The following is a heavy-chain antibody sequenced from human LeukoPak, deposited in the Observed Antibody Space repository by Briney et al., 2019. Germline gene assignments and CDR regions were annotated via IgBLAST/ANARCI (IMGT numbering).Heavy chain of an antibody. D-gene: IGHD5-18*01. CDR2: INHSGST. Sequence: SETLSLTCAVYGGSFSGYYWSWIRQPPGKGLEWIGEINHSGSTNYNPSLKSRVTISVDTSKNQFSLKLSSVTAADTAVHCCARAPWRYSYGYNYWGQGTLVTVSS. CDR1: GGSFSGYY. J-gene: IGHJ4*02. V-gene: IGHV4-34*01. CDR3: ARAPWRYSYGYNY.